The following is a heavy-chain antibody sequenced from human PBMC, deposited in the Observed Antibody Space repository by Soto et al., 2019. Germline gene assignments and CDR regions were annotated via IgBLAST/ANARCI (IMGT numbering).Heavy chain of an antibody. CDR3: ARGLRGLMAAAGTDLYYYGMDV. D-gene: IGHD6-13*01. V-gene: IGHV1-69*01. CDR1: GGTFSSFA. CDR2: IIPIFGSA. Sequence: KVSCKASGGTFSSFAISWVRQAPGQGLQWMGGIIPIFGSAAYTQNFQGRVTITADESTTTAYMELSSLRSEDTAVYYCARGLRGLMAAAGTDLYYYGMDVWGQGTTVTVSS. J-gene: IGHJ6*02.